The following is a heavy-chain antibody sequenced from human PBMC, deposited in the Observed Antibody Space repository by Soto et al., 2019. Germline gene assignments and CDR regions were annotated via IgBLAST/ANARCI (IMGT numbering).Heavy chain of an antibody. D-gene: IGHD5-18*01. CDR3: ARHPPDTAIGLDYYYYYGMDV. J-gene: IGHJ6*02. CDR2: IYYSGST. CDR1: GGSISSSSYY. V-gene: IGHV4-39*01. Sequence: PSETLSLTCTVSGGSISSSSYYWGWIRQPPGKGLEWIGSIYYSGSTYYNQSLKSRVTISVDTSKNQFSLKLSSVTAADTAVYYCARHPPDTAIGLDYYYYYGMDVWGQGTTVTVSS.